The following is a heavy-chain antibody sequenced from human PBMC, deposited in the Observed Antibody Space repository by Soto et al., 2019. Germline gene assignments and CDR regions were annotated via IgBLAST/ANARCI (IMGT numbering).Heavy chain of an antibody. Sequence: SETLSLTCAVYGGSFSGYYWSWIRQPPGKGLEWIGEINHSGSTNYNPSLKSRVTISVDTSKNQFSLKLSSVTAADTAVYYCARAPTYYYDSSGYYRKPFDYWGQGTLV. CDR3: ARAPTYYYDSSGYYRKPFDY. CDR1: GGSFSGYY. D-gene: IGHD3-22*01. CDR2: INHSGST. V-gene: IGHV4-34*01. J-gene: IGHJ4*02.